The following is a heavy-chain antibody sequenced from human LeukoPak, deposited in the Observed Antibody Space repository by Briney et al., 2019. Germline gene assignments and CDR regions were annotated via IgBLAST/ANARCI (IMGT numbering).Heavy chain of an antibody. D-gene: IGHD3-10*01. J-gene: IGHJ6*02. CDR1: GFIFSSYA. V-gene: IGHV3-64D*06. Sequence: GGSLRLSCSASGFIFSSYAMYWVRQAPGKGLEYVSAISSNGGTTYYADSVKGRFTISRDNSKNTLYLQMSSLRPEDTAVYYCVRSSGSMDVWGQGTTVTVSS. CDR3: VRSSGSMDV. CDR2: ISSNGGTT.